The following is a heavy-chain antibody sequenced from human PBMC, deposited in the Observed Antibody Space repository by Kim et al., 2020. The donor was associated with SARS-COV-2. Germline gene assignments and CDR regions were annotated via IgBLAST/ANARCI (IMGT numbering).Heavy chain of an antibody. CDR3: ARALGYSYGHHYYYYYYMDV. Sequence: SETLSLTCAVYGGSFSGYYWSWIRQPPGKGLEWIGEINHSGSTNYNPSLKSRVTISVDTSKNQFSLKLSSVTAADTAVYYCARALGYSYGHHYYYYYYMDVWGKGTTVTVSS. D-gene: IGHD5-18*01. V-gene: IGHV4-34*01. CDR2: INHSGST. CDR1: GGSFSGYY. J-gene: IGHJ6*03.